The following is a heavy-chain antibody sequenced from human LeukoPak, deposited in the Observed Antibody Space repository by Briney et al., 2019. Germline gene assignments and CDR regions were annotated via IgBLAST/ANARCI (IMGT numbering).Heavy chain of an antibody. J-gene: IGHJ4*02. D-gene: IGHD2-2*01. CDR1: GFTFSSYA. Sequence: PGGSLRLSCAASGFTFSSYAMSWVRQAPGKGLEWVSVISGSGSSTYYADSVKGRFTISRDNSKNTLYLQMNSLRAEDTAVYYCAKGGKTIMCPTSCYDYWGQGTLVTVSS. V-gene: IGHV3-23*01. CDR3: AKGGKTIMCPTSCYDY. CDR2: ISGSGSST.